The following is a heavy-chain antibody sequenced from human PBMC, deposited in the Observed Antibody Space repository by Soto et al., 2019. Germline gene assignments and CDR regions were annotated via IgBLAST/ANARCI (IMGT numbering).Heavy chain of an antibody. V-gene: IGHV1-3*01. CDR2: INAGNGNT. Sequence: ASVKVSCKASGYTFTSYAMHWVRQAPGQRLEWMGWINAGNGNTKYSQKFQGRVTITRDTSASTAYMELSSLRSEDTAVYYCARDGGTGVWPNWFDPWGQGTLVTVSS. J-gene: IGHJ5*02. CDR1: GYTFTSYA. D-gene: IGHD1-1*01. CDR3: ARDGGTGVWPNWFDP.